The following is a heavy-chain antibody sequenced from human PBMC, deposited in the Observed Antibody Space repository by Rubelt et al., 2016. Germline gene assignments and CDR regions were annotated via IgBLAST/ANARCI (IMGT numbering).Heavy chain of an antibody. CDR2: ISYTGST. CDR3: AGDWNADYVNEL. CDR1: GASMSSNY. V-gene: IGHV4-59*01. J-gene: IGHJ4*02. D-gene: IGHD1-1*01. Sequence: QVQLQESGPGLVKPSETLSLTCSVSGASMSSNYWNWVRQAPGKGLEWIAYISYTGSTNYSPALKSRVTMSVDTSRKQFSLKLGSVTAADTAVYYCAGDWNADYVNELWGRGTLVTVSS.